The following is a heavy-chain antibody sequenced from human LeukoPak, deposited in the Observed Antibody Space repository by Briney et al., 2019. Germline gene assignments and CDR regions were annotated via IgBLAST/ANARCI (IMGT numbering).Heavy chain of an antibody. J-gene: IGHJ4*02. CDR3: ARAPREGFSGSYHDY. CDR2: MSPNGDNT. Sequence: GGSLRLSCAASGFTFSSYSMHWVRQAPGKGLEYVSHMSPNGDNTYYADSVKGRFTISRDNSKNTLYLQMASLRGEDTAVYYCARAPREGFSGSYHDYWGQGTLVTVSS. V-gene: IGHV3-64*02. CDR1: GFTFSSYS. D-gene: IGHD1-26*01.